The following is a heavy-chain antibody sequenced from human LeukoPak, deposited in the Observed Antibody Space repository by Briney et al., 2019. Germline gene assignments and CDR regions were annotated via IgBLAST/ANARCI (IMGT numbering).Heavy chain of an antibody. CDR1: GYTFTSYG. J-gene: IGHJ4*02. CDR3: ARDELVTTVNNNFDY. CDR2: ISAYNGNT. V-gene: IGHV1-18*01. Sequence: ASVKVSCKASGYTFTSYGISWVRQAPGQGLEWMGWISAYNGNTNYAQKLQGRVTMTTDTSTSTAYMELRSLRSDDTAVYYCARDELVTTVNNNFDYWGQGTLVTVSS. D-gene: IGHD4-11*01.